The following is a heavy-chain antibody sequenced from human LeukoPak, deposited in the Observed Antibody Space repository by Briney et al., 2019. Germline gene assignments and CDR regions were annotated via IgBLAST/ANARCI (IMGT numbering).Heavy chain of an antibody. CDR3: VRSFTHWWWFDP. Sequence: PGTSLRLSCAASGFTFSSYGMHWVRQAPGKGLEWVAVIWSDGSEIHYADSVEARFTISRDNSENMMYLQVNNLRAEDTAVYYCVRSFTHWWWFDPWGQGTLVTVSS. D-gene: IGHD2-8*02. J-gene: IGHJ5*02. V-gene: IGHV3-33*01. CDR1: GFTFSSYG. CDR2: IWSDGSEI.